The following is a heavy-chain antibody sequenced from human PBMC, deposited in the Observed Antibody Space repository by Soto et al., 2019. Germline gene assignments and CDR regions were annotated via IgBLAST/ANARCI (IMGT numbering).Heavy chain of an antibody. CDR1: GYTFTSYV. J-gene: IGHJ4*02. Sequence: ASVKVSCKASGYTFTSYVMHWVRQAPGQRLEWMGWINAGNGNTKYSQKFQGRVTITRDTSASTAYMELSSLRSEDTAVYYCARDQCSGGSCYYTVDYWGQGTLVTVSS. CDR2: INAGNGNT. D-gene: IGHD2-15*01. CDR3: ARDQCSGGSCYYTVDY. V-gene: IGHV1-3*01.